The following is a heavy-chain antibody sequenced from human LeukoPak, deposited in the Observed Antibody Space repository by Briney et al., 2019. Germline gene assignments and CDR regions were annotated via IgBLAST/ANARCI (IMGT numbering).Heavy chain of an antibody. CDR3: AKSMIVVVINDYFDY. J-gene: IGHJ4*02. V-gene: IGHV3-23*01. CDR1: GFTFSSYA. D-gene: IGHD3-22*01. Sequence: PGGSLRLSRAASGFTFSSYAMSWVRQAPGKGLEWVSAISGSGGSTYYADSVKGRFTISRDNSKNTLYLQMNSLRAEDTAVYYCAKSMIVVVINDYFDYWGQGTLVTVSS. CDR2: ISGSGGST.